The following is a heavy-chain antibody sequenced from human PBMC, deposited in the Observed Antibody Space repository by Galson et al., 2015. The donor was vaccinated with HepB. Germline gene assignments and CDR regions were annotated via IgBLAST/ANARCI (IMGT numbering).Heavy chain of an antibody. CDR2: INAGNGNT. D-gene: IGHD5-12*01. Sequence: SVKVSCKASGFTFSAYPFHWVRQAPGQRLEFLGWINAGNGNTRYSQKFQDRVTIIRDTSAATAYMELSSLRSEDTALYYCARVKGSGYSLDLWGQGTQVTVSS. CDR3: ARVKGSGYSLDL. CDR1: GFTFSAYP. V-gene: IGHV1-3*01. J-gene: IGHJ5*02.